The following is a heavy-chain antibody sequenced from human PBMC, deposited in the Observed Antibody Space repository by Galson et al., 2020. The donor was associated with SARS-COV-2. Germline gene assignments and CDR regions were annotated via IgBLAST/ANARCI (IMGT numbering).Heavy chain of an antibody. D-gene: IGHD1-26*01. Sequence: QLGVSLKISCAASGFTFTNYAIHWVRQAPGKGLEWVAVISHDGRIEVYADSVKGRFTISRDNSENMLFLQMDSLRADDTAVYYCARDVSGGASDIWGQGTMVTVSS. J-gene: IGHJ3*02. CDR1: GFTFTNYA. CDR2: ISHDGRIE. CDR3: ARDVSGGASDI. V-gene: IGHV3-30*04.